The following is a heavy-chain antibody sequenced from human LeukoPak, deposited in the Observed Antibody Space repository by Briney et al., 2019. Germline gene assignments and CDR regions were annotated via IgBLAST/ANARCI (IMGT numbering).Heavy chain of an antibody. V-gene: IGHV3-21*01. Sequence: TSGGSLRLSCAASGFTFSSYSMNWVRQAPGKGLEWVSSISSSSSYIYYADSVEGRFTISRDNAKNSLYLQMNSLRAEDTAVYYCARDPHTEGDYPEGFFDYWGQGTLVTVSS. CDR1: GFTFSSYS. D-gene: IGHD4-17*01. J-gene: IGHJ4*02. CDR2: ISSSSSYI. CDR3: ARDPHTEGDYPEGFFDY.